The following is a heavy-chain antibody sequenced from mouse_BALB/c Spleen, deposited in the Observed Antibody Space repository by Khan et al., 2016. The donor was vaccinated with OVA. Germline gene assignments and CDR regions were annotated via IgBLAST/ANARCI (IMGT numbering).Heavy chain of an antibody. V-gene: IGHV1-9*01. Sequence: LQQSGAELMKPGASVKISCKATGYTFSSYWIEWVKQRPGHGLEWIGEILPGSGSTNYNEKFKGKATFTADTSSNTASLQLSSLTSEDSAVYYCARRGDGYYFDYWGQGTTLTVSS. J-gene: IGHJ2*01. CDR1: GYTFSSYW. CDR3: ARRGDGYYFDY. D-gene: IGHD2-3*01. CDR2: ILPGSGST.